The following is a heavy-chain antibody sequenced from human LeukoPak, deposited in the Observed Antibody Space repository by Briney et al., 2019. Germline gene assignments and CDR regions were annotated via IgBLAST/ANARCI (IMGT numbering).Heavy chain of an antibody. Sequence: SETLSLTCTVSGGSISSGDYYWSWIRQPPGKGLEWVGYMYYSGSTYYNPSLKSRDTISVDTSKNQFSLKLSSVTAADTAVYYCARPYYYDSRIDPWGQGTLVTVSS. D-gene: IGHD3-22*01. J-gene: IGHJ5*02. CDR2: MYYSGST. V-gene: IGHV4-30-4*01. CDR1: GGSISSGDYY. CDR3: ARPYYYDSRIDP.